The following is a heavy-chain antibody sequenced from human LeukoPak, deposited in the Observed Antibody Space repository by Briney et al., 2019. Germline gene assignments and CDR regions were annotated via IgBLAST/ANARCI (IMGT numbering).Heavy chain of an antibody. V-gene: IGHV3-7*01. CDR1: GFTFSTYF. CDR2: INQDGSET. D-gene: IGHD7-27*01. CDR3: VRDLGHSRHYFEY. J-gene: IGHJ4*02. Sequence: GGSLRLSCAASGFTFSTYFMNWVRQTPGRGLEWMACINQDGSETYYVDSVRGRFTISRDNTKNSVYLQMNSLRDEDTAVYYRVRDLGHSRHYFEYWGQGALVTVSS.